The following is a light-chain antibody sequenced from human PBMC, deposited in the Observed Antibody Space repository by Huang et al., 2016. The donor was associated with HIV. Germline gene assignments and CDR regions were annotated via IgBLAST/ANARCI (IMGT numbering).Light chain of an antibody. J-gene: IGKJ1*01. Sequence: DIQMTQSPSSLSASVGDRDTITCRASQTISTYLNWYQQKPGKAPKVRIYDASTLQSGVPTRVSGSGSGTDFTLTISGLQPEEFATYFCQQSHTTPRTFGRGTKVEI. CDR3: QQSHTTPRT. CDR1: QTISTY. V-gene: IGKV1-39*01. CDR2: DAS.